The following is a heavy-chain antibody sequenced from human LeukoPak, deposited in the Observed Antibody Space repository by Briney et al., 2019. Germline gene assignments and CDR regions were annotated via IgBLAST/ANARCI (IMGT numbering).Heavy chain of an antibody. J-gene: IGHJ5*02. V-gene: IGHV4-34*01. D-gene: IGHD3-10*01. CDR2: INHSGST. CDR1: GGSFSGYY. CDR3: ARGNRVLLWFGESRFDP. Sequence: PSETLSLTCAVYGGSFSGYYWSWIRQPPGKGLEWIGEINHSGSTNYNPSLKSRVTISVDTSKNQFSLKLSSVTAADTAVYYCARGNRVLLWFGESRFDPWGQGTLVTVSS.